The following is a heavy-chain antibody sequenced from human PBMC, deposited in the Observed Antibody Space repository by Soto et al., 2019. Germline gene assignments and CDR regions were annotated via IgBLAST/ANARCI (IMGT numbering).Heavy chain of an antibody. J-gene: IGHJ5*02. V-gene: IGHV1-46*01. CDR3: ARVKLLAESGYYNWVDP. CDR1: GYTSTSYY. D-gene: IGHD3-9*01. CDR2: IKPSGGSK. Sequence: GAAVKCSFKASGYTSTSYYMHWVRQAPGQGLDCMGIIKPSGGSKSYAQKFKGRVTMTRDTSTSRVYMELSSLRDEDTAGYYCARVKLLAESGYYNWVDPWGQGTLVTVSS.